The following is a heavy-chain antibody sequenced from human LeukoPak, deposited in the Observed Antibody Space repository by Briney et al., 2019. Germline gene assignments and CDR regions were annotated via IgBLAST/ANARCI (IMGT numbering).Heavy chain of an antibody. Sequence: SEALSLTCAVYGVSFSGYYWSWIRQPPGKGLEWIGEINHSGSTNYNPSLKSRVTISVDTSKNQFSLKLSSVTAADTAVYYCARGRIQLWRRNWFDPWGQGTLVTVSS. CDR3: ARGRIQLWRRNWFDP. CDR1: GVSFSGYY. V-gene: IGHV4-34*01. CDR2: INHSGST. D-gene: IGHD5-18*01. J-gene: IGHJ5*02.